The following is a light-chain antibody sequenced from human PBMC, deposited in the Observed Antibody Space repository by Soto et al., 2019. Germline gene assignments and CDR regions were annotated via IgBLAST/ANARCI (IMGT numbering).Light chain of an antibody. CDR2: DVI. CDR1: SSDVGVYNC. V-gene: IGLV2-11*01. Sequence: QSALTQPRSVSGSPGQSVTISCTGTSSDVGVYNCVSWYQQHPGKAPQLVIYDVIKRPSGVPYRFSGSKSGNTASLTISGLQAEDEADYYCCSYAGSSLWVFGGGTQLTVL. J-gene: IGLJ3*02. CDR3: CSYAGSSLWV.